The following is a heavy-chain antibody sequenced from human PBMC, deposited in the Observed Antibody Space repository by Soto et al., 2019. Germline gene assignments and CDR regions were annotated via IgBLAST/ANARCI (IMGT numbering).Heavy chain of an antibody. Sequence: LSETLSLTCTVSGGSISGDYWSWIRQPPGKGLEWIGYIYYSGSTNYNPSLKSRVTISVDTSKNQFSLKLSSVTAADTAVYYCARGSDFWSGSYYYYYMDVWGKGTTVTVA. CDR1: GGSISGDY. V-gene: IGHV4-59*01. D-gene: IGHD3-3*01. CDR2: IYYSGST. J-gene: IGHJ6*03. CDR3: ARGSDFWSGSYYYYYMDV.